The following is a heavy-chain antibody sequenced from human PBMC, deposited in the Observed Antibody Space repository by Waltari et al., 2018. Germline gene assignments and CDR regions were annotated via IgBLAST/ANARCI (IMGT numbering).Heavy chain of an antibody. J-gene: IGHJ4*02. CDR2: IWSDGKNK. D-gene: IGHD6-19*01. CDR3: AREPNSGWYYGY. V-gene: IGHV3-33*01. CDR1: GFIFRNYG. Sequence: QVQLVESGGGVVPPGRSLRLSCEASGFIFRNYGMTRVRQAPGKGLEWVAVIWSDGKNKYYVDSVKGRFTVSRDNSKNTLYLEMNSLRAEDTAVYYCAREPNSGWYYGYWGQGNLVTVSS.